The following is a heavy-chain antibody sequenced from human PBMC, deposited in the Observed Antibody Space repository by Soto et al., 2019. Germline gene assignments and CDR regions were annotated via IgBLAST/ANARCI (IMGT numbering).Heavy chain of an antibody. J-gene: IGHJ4*01. CDR3: ARHRKTLLVMVITAASCFDY. CDR2: IYYSGST. D-gene: IGHD3-16*01. V-gene: IGHV4-39*01. CDR1: GGSISSSSYY. Sequence: SETLSITCTVSGGSISSSSYYWGWIRQPPGKGLEWIGSIYYSGSTYYNPSLKSRVTISVDTSKNQFSLKLSSVTAADTAVYYCARHRKTLLVMVITAASCFDY.